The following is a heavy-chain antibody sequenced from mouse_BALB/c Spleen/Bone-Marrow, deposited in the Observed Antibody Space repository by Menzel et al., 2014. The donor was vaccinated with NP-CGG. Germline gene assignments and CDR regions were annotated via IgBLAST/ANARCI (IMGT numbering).Heavy chain of an antibody. J-gene: IGHJ4*01. D-gene: IGHD2-3*01. CDR3: DREDGYNHYYAMDY. Sequence: VKVVELAPGMVEPSQSLSITCTVYGFSLTSYGVHWVSEPPGKGMEWPGGTWAGGSTNYNSAFMTRLTSSKDNAKSQVYLKMNSVQSDDTARYYCDREDGYNHYYAMDYWGQGTSVTVSS. CDR1: GFSLTSYG. V-gene: IGHV2-9*02. CDR2: TWAGGST.